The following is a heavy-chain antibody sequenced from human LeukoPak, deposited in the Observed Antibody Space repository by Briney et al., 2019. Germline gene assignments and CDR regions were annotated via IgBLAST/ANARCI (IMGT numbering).Heavy chain of an antibody. CDR2: INPNSGGT. J-gene: IGHJ5*02. CDR1: GHTFTGYY. V-gene: IGHV1-2*02. Sequence: GASVKVSCKASGHTFTGYYMHWVRQAPGQGLEWMGWINPNSGGTNYAQKFQGRVTMTRDTSISTAYMELSRLRSDDTAVYYCARYCSSTSCFNWFDPWGQGTLVTVSS. CDR3: ARYCSSTSCFNWFDP. D-gene: IGHD2-2*01.